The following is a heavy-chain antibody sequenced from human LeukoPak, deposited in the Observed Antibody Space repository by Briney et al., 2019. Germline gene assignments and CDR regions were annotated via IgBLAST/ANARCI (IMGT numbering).Heavy chain of an antibody. CDR2: ISASGHYT. CDR1: GFTFGNSA. V-gene: IGHV3-23*01. J-gene: IGHJ6*03. CDR3: AKDGSCGDYYFYFYIDG. Sequence: GRSLRLACEVAGFTFGNSAMSWFRQAPGKRLEWISGISASGHYTYTADSLKGRFNISRENSKNTLYLTMNSLRAEDTAIYYCAKDGSCGDYYFYFYIDGWGKGTTVTVS. D-gene: IGHD3-10*01.